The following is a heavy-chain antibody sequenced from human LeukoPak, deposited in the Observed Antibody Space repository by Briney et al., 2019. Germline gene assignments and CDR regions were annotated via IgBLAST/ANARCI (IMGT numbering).Heavy chain of an antibody. CDR3: ARGIVVVPAAKAYYYMDV. J-gene: IGHJ6*03. D-gene: IGHD2-2*01. Sequence: PSETLSLTCAVCGGSFSGYYWSWIRQPPGKGLEWIGEINHSGSTNYNPSLKSRVTISVDTSKNQFSLKLSSVTAADTAVYYCARGIVVVPAAKAYYYMDVWGKGTTVTVSS. CDR1: GGSFSGYY. V-gene: IGHV4-34*01. CDR2: INHSGST.